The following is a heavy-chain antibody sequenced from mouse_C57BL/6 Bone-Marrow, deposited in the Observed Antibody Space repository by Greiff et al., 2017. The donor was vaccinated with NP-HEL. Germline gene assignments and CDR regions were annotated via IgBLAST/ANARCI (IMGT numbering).Heavy chain of an antibody. CDR3: ARSTGTSYWYFDV. V-gene: IGHV1-18*01. Sequence: VQLKESGPELVKPGASVKIPCKASGYTFTDYNMDWVKQSHGKSLEWIGDINPNNGGTIYNQKFKGKATLTVDKSSSTAYMELRSLTSEDTAVYYCARSTGTSYWYFDVWGTGTTVTVSS. J-gene: IGHJ1*03. CDR2: INPNNGGT. CDR1: GYTFTDYN. D-gene: IGHD4-1*02.